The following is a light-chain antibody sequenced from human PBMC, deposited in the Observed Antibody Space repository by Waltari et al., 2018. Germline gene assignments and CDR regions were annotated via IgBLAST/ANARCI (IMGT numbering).Light chain of an antibody. CDR3: QQYFTTPRA. J-gene: IGKJ1*01. Sequence: DIVMTQSPDSLAVSLGERATVHCRSSQSLLFASNNKNYLAWYQQKPGQPPKLLIDWASTRDSGVPNRFSGSGSGTDFTLTISGLQAEDVGVYYCQQYFTTPRAFGQGTKVEIK. CDR2: WAS. V-gene: IGKV4-1*01. CDR1: QSLLFASNNKNY.